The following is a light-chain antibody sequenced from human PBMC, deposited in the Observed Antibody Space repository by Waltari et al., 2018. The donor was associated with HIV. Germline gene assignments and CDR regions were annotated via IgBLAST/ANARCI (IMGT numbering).Light chain of an antibody. CDR3: QQYGSSPNT. J-gene: IGKJ2*01. CDR1: QSVSSSY. CDR2: GAS. Sequence: ESVSKQSPGILSSSPGESATVSCRASQSVSSSYLAWYQQKPGQAPRLLIYGASSRATGIPDRVSGSGSGTDFTLTISRLEPEDFAVYYCQQYGSSPNTFGQGTKLEIK. V-gene: IGKV3-20*01.